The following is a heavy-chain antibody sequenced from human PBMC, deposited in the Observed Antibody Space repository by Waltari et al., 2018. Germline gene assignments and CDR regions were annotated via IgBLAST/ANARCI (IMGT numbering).Heavy chain of an antibody. V-gene: IGHV4-39*01. D-gene: IGHD6-25*01. Sequence: QLQLQESGPGLVKPSETLSLTCTVSGDSVSSTNFFWGWIRQPPGKGPEWIASINYEGFTYYKTSLESRLTMSIDRSKNQFSLNLKSVTAEDTAKYYCARLVPTRSNSAGDYWGQGTLVTVSS. CDR2: INYEGFT. J-gene: IGHJ4*02. CDR3: ARLVPTRSNSAGDY. CDR1: GDSVSSTNFF.